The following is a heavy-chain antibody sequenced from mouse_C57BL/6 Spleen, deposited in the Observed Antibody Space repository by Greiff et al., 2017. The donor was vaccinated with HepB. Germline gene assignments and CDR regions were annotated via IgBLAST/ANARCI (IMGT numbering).Heavy chain of an antibody. Sequence: VKLQQSGPGLVQPSQSLSITCTVSGFSLTSYGVHWVRQSPGKGLEWLGVIWSGGSTDYNAAFISRLSISKDNSKSQVFFKMNSLQADDTAIYYCARNGEDYYYGYFDYWGQGTTLTVSS. CDR3: ARNGEDYYYGYFDY. V-gene: IGHV2-2*01. CDR2: IWSGGST. J-gene: IGHJ2*01. D-gene: IGHD1-1*01. CDR1: GFSLTSYG.